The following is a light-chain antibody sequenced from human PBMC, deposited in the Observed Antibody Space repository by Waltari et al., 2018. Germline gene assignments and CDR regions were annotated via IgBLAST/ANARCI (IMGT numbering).Light chain of an antibody. CDR2: KAT. V-gene: IGKV1-5*03. J-gene: IGKJ3*01. CDR3: QQYTTFPT. Sequence: DIQMSQSPSTLSASVGDGVTITCRASQSIGSWLAWYQQKPGKAPKPLTYKATSLDGALPSRLRARGSRQDYHPTTRPLQPDAPTVPLCQQYTTFPTFGPGTKVDI. CDR1: QSIGSW.